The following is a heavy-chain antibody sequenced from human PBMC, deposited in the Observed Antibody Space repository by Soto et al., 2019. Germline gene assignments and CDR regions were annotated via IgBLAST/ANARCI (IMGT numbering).Heavy chain of an antibody. V-gene: IGHV3-64D*06. Sequence: GGSLRLSGSASGFTVSNYAMHCDRQAPGKVLEYGSAISINGGTTYYANSVKDRFTISRDNSKNALYLQMSSLRAEDTAVYYCVKDCNSNCCYREFFDNWGQGTLVTVSS. CDR1: GFTVSNYA. CDR3: VKDCNSNCCYREFFDN. J-gene: IGHJ4*02. CDR2: ISINGGTT. D-gene: IGHD2-2*02.